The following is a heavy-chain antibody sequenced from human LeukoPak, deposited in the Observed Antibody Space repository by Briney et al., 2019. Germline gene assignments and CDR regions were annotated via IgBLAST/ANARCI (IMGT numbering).Heavy chain of an antibody. J-gene: IGHJ4*02. Sequence: GGSLRLSCAASGFTFSSYWMNWARQAPGKGLEWVASINHNGNVNYYVDSVKGRFTISRDNAKNSLYLQMSNLRAEDTAVYYCARDRPFDYWGQGTLVTVSS. CDR2: INHNGNVN. CDR3: ARDRPFDY. V-gene: IGHV3-7*03. CDR1: GFTFSSYW.